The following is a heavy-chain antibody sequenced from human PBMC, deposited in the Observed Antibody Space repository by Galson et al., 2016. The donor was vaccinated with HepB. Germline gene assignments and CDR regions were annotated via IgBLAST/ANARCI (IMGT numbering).Heavy chain of an antibody. J-gene: IGHJ3*02. V-gene: IGHV3-23*01. D-gene: IGHD4-17*01. CDR2: ISGGGVST. CDR1: GFTFSSYA. Sequence: SLRLSCAASGFTFSSYAMNWVRQAPGKGLQWVSGISGGGVSTHYADSVKDRFTISRDNSNNKLFLQMNSLTTEDTAIYFCAKDRLSGHGDYSWGIFDIWGRGTEVTVSS. CDR3: AKDRLSGHGDYSWGIFDI.